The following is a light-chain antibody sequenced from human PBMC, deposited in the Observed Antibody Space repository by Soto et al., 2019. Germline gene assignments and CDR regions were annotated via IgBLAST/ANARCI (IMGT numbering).Light chain of an antibody. J-gene: IGKJ1*01. Sequence: EIVMTQSPATLSVSPGERATLSCRASQSVNANLAWYQQKSGQAPRLLIYGASTRATGIPARFSGSGSGTEFTLTISSLQSEDFAVYYCQQYNDWPRTFGLGTKVDI. CDR2: GAS. CDR1: QSVNAN. V-gene: IGKV3-15*01. CDR3: QQYNDWPRT.